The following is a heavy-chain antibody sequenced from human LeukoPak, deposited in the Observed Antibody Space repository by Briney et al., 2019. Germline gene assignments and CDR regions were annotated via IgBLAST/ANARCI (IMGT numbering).Heavy chain of an antibody. CDR1: GFTFSSYG. CDR2: IWYDGSNK. Sequence: GGSLRLSCAASGFTFSSYGMHWVRQAPGKGLEWVAVIWYDGSNKYYADSVKGRFTISRDNSKNTLYLQMNSLRAEDTAVYYCARDSVALYYDFWSGDMDVWGKGTTVTVSS. CDR3: ARDSVALYYDFWSGDMDV. D-gene: IGHD3-3*01. J-gene: IGHJ6*03. V-gene: IGHV3-33*01.